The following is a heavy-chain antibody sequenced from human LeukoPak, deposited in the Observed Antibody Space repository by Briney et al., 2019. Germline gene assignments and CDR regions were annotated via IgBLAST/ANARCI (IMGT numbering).Heavy chain of an antibody. J-gene: IGHJ4*02. CDR1: GGSISSGGYY. CDR2: IYYSGST. D-gene: IGHD3-22*01. V-gene: IGHV4-31*03. CDR3: ARGGYYYDSSGYYIFDY. Sequence: SETLSLTCTVSGGSISSGGYYWSWIRQHPGKGLEWIGYIYYSGSTYYNPSLKSRVTISVDTSKNQFSLKLSSVTAADTAVYYCARGGYYYDSSGYYIFDYWGQGTLVTVSS.